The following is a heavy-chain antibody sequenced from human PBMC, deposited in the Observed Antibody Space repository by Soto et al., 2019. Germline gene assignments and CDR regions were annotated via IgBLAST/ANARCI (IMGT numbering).Heavy chain of an antibody. V-gene: IGHV1-69*01. CDR1: GGTFTSYT. J-gene: IGHJ6*02. Sequence: QEQLVQSGAEVRRPGSSVKVSCKAPGGTFTSYTLSWVRQAPGQGLEWVGGIIPIFGPTNSAQKFQGRVTITADESTSTAYMELSSLRSEDTAVYYCARILTEFRGGRSPYYYNGLDVWGQGTTVTVSS. D-gene: IGHD3-10*01. CDR3: ARILTEFRGGRSPYYYNGLDV. CDR2: IIPIFGPT.